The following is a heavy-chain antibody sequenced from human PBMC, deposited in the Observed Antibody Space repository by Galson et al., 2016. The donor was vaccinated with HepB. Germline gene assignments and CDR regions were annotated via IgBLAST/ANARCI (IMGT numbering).Heavy chain of an antibody. Sequence: SLRLSCAASGFTFDDYDMHWVRQAPGKGLEWVSGISWNSGSIGYADSVKGRFTISRDNAKNMLYLQMNSLRAEDTAVYYCARPAPYSGNYGSGWFDPWGQGTLVTVSS. D-gene: IGHD1-26*01. CDR1: GFTFDDYD. J-gene: IGHJ5*02. V-gene: IGHV3-9*01. CDR2: ISWNSGSI. CDR3: ARPAPYSGNYGSGWFDP.